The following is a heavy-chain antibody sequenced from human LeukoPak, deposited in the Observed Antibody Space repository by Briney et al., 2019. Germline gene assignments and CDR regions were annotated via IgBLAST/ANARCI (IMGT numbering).Heavy chain of an antibody. V-gene: IGHV4-59*01. CDR3: ARDVLSAFDI. Sequence: PSETLSLTCTVSGGSISSYYWSWIRQPPGKGLEWIGYIYYSGSTNYNPSLKSRVTISVDTSKNQFSLKLSSVTAADTAVYYCARDVLSAFDIWGQGTMVPVSS. CDR2: IYYSGST. CDR1: GGSISSYY. J-gene: IGHJ3*02.